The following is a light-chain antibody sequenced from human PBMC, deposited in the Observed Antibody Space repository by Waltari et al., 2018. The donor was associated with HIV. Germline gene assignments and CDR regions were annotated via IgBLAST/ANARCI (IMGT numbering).Light chain of an antibody. Sequence: QSVLPQPPSAAGPPGQRVPTSRSGITSHIGGNTVSWYQQLPGTAPKLLLYSNKGRPSGVPDLLCGSTCGTAAALVISGLQSQDEADDYCAAWDDSLKGGAFGTGTKVTVL. J-gene: IGLJ1*01. V-gene: IGLV1-44*01. CDR3: AAWDDSLKGGA. CDR1: TSHIGGNT. CDR2: SNK.